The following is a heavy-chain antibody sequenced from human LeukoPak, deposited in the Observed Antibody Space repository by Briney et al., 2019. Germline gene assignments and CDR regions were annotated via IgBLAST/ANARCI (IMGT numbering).Heavy chain of an antibody. J-gene: IGHJ6*02. CDR3: ARGGNTSDLYYGMDV. CDR2: IIPIFGTA. V-gene: IGHV1-69*13. Sequence: APVKVSCKASGGTFSSYALSWVRQAPGQGLEWMGRIIPIFGTANYAQKFQGRVTITADESTSTAYMELSSLRSEDTAIYYCARGGNTSDLYYGMDVWGQGTTVTVSS. D-gene: IGHD6-25*01. CDR1: GGTFSSYA.